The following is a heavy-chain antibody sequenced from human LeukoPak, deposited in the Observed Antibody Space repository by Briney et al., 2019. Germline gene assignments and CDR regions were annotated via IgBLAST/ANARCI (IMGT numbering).Heavy chain of an antibody. V-gene: IGHV4-4*07. J-gene: IGHJ4*02. D-gene: IGHD5-18*01. Sequence: SETLSLTCTVSGGSISSYYWSWIRQPAGKGLEWIGRIYTSGSTNYNPSLKSRVTMSVDTSKNQFSLKLSSVTAADTAVYYCARAGDIAMAYPAYFDYWGQGTPATVSS. CDR2: IYTSGST. CDR3: ARAGDIAMAYPAYFDY. CDR1: GGSISSYY.